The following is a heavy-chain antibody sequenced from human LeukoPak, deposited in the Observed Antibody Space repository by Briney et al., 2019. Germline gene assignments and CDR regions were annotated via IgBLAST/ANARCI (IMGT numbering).Heavy chain of an antibody. D-gene: IGHD1-26*01. V-gene: IGHV4-4*09. J-gene: IGHJ5*02. CDR3: TKRQGPTSGSYDYFDP. CDR1: GGSISGNY. CDR2: IHSSGYT. Sequence: PSETLSLTCTVSGGSISGNYWSWIRQPPGQGLEWIAYIHSSGYTNYNPYLKSRVTISVDTSNNQFSLKVTSVTAADTAMYYCTKRQGPTSGSYDYFDPWGQGALVTVSS.